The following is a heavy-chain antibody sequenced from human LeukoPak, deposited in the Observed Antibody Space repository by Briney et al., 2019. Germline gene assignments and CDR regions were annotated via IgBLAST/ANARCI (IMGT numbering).Heavy chain of an antibody. CDR2: IWYDGSNK. CDR3: ARDQHVLRYFDWLLSGYFDY. CDR1: GFTFSSYG. D-gene: IGHD3-9*01. Sequence: GGSLRLSCAASGFTFSSYGMHWVRQAPGKGLEWVAVIWYDGSNKYYADSMKGRFTISRDNSKNTLYLQMNSLRAEDTAVYYCARDQHVLRYFDWLLSGYFDYWGQGTLVTVSS. J-gene: IGHJ4*02. V-gene: IGHV3-33*01.